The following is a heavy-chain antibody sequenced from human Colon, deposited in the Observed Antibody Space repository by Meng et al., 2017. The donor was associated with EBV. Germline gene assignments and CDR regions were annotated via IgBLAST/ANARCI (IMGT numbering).Heavy chain of an antibody. V-gene: IGHV6-1*01. Sequence: QLQQSGPGLVKPSQTLSLTCAISGDSVSSNSAAWNWIRQSPSRGLEWLGRTYFRSKWYNDYAVSVTGRITINPDTSKNQFSLHLNSMTPEDTAVYYYARDPGISVVIAFDFWGQGTLVTVSS. CDR1: GDSVSSNSAA. CDR3: ARDPGISVVIAFDF. D-gene: IGHD3-22*01. J-gene: IGHJ4*02. CDR2: TYFRSKWYN.